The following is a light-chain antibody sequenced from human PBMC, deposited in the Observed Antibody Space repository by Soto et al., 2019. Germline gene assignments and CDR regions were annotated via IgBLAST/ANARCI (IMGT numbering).Light chain of an antibody. Sequence: EIVLTQSPGTLSLSPGERATLSCRASQSVGNNYVAWYQQKPGQDPRLLIHDASSRATGIPDRFSGSGSGTDFTLTISRLELEDFAVYFCQQCATSPLTFGQGTRVDIK. J-gene: IGKJ1*01. V-gene: IGKV3-20*01. CDR2: DAS. CDR1: QSVGNNY. CDR3: QQCATSPLT.